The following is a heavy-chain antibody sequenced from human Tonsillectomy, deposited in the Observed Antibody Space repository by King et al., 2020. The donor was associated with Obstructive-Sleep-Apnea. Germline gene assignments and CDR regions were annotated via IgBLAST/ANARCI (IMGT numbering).Heavy chain of an antibody. D-gene: IGHD3-16*01. V-gene: IGHV3-7*01. CDR3: AREYWGPDY. Sequence: VQLVESGGGLVQPGGSVRLSCGASGFTFSSYWMTWVRQAPGKGLGWVANIKQDGSVKNYEDSVKGRFTTSRDNAKKSVFLQMNSRTAEDTAVYYCAREYWGPDYWGQRTLVTVSS. J-gene: IGHJ4*02. CDR1: GFTFSSYW. CDR2: IKQDGSVK.